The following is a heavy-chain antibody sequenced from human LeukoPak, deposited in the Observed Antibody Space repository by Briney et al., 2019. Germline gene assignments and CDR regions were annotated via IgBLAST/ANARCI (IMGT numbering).Heavy chain of an antibody. D-gene: IGHD6-13*01. V-gene: IGHV1-18*01. Sequence: ASVKVSCKASGYTFTSYGISWVRQAPGQGLEWMGWISAYNGNTNYAQKLQGRVTMTTDTSTSTAYMELSSLRSEDTAVYYCARDGGIAAAGDYGMDVWGQGTTVTVSS. J-gene: IGHJ6*02. CDR2: ISAYNGNT. CDR3: ARDGGIAAAGDYGMDV. CDR1: GYTFTSYG.